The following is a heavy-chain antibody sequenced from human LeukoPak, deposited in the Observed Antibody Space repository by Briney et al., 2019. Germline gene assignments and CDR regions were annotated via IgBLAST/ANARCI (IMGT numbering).Heavy chain of an antibody. CDR3: ARSFGTLWFAELSTWYPFDY. D-gene: IGHD3-10*01. Sequence: GASVKVSCKASGYTFTGYYMHWVRQAPGQGLEWMGWINPNSGGTNYAQKFQGRVTMTRDTSISTAYMELSRLRSDDTAVYYCARSFGTLWFAELSTWYPFDYWGQGTLVTVSS. CDR2: INPNSGGT. CDR1: GYTFTGYY. J-gene: IGHJ4*02. V-gene: IGHV1-2*02.